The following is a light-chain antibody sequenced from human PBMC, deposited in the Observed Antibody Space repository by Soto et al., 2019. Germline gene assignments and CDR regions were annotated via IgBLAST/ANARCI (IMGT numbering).Light chain of an antibody. J-gene: IGKJ4*01. Sequence: DIQLTQSPSFLSASVGYRFTITCRASQVISSYLAWYQQKPGKAPKLLIYAASTLQSGVPSRFSGSGSGTDFTLTISSLQPEDFATYYCQQYNSYPLTFGGGTTGDIK. CDR3: QQYNSYPLT. V-gene: IGKV1-9*01. CDR2: AAS. CDR1: QVISSY.